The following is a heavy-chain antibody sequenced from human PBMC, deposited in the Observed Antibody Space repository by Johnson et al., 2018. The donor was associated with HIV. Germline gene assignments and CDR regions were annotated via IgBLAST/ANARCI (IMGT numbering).Heavy chain of an antibody. Sequence: VQLVESGGGWVKPGGSLSLSCAASGFTFSDHYMDWVRQAAGKGLEWVANIKQGGSEKYYVDSVKGRFTISRDNAKKSLYLQMNSLRAEDTAVYYCAKGGGLLSALDIWGQGTMVTVSS. CDR2: IKQGGSEK. CDR3: AKGGGLLSALDI. J-gene: IGHJ3*02. V-gene: IGHV3-7*01. CDR1: GFTFSDHY. D-gene: IGHD2-2*01.